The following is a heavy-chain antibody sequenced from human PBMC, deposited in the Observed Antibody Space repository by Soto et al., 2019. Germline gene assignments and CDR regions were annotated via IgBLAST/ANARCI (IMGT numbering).Heavy chain of an antibody. CDR2: ISGSGDTV. CDR3: ARGFYSNSFDV. D-gene: IGHD3-22*01. J-gene: IGHJ3*01. V-gene: IGHV3-48*02. Sequence: EVQLVESGGDLVQPGGSLRLSCIGSGFTFSSYSVDWVRQAPGKGLEWLSYISGSGDTVHYADSVKGRFTISRDNARNSLYLQMSSLRDEDTAVYYCARGFYSNSFDVWGQGTMVTVSS. CDR1: GFTFSSYS.